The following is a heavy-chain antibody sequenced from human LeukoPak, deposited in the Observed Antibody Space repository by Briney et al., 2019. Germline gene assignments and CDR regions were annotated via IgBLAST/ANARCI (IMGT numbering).Heavy chain of an antibody. CDR2: ISYDGSNK. Sequence: PGRSLRLSCAASGFTFSSYGMHWVRQAPGKGLEWVAVISYDGSNKYYTDSVKGRFTISRANSKNTLYLQMNSLRAEDTAVYYCARDWGSTGYDLYDSWGQGTLVTVSS. D-gene: IGHD5-12*01. J-gene: IGHJ4*02. CDR1: GFTFSSYG. V-gene: IGHV3-30*03. CDR3: ARDWGSTGYDLYDS.